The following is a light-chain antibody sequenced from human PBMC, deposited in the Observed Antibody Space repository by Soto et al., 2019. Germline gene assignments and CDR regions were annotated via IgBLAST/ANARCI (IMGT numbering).Light chain of an antibody. Sequence: DIVMTQSPDSLAVSLGERATINCKSSQSVLYSSNNKNYLAWYQQKPGQPPKLLIYWASTRESGVPDRFSGSGSGTDFTLTISSLQAEDVAVYYCQQYYSTLLTFDGGTKVEIK. CDR2: WAS. V-gene: IGKV4-1*01. J-gene: IGKJ4*01. CDR1: QSVLYSSNNKNY. CDR3: QQYYSTLLT.